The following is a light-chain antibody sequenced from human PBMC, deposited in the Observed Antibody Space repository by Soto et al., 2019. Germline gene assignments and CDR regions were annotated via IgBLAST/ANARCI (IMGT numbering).Light chain of an antibody. CDR1: NIDSRT. Sequence: SYELTQPPSVSVAPGQTATISCGENNIDSRTVHWYQQKPGQAPLLVVYDNSFRPSGIPNRFSGSNSGNTATLTISRVEAGDEADYYCQVWDNVDAHIYVFGTGTKVTVL. CDR3: QVWDNVDAHIYV. CDR2: DNS. V-gene: IGLV3-21*02. J-gene: IGLJ1*01.